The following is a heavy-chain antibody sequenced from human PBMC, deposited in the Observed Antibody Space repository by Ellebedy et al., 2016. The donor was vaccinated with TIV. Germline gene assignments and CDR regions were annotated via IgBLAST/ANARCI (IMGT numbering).Heavy chain of an antibody. CDR3: ARFVDGDYEDY. J-gene: IGHJ4*02. D-gene: IGHD4-17*01. V-gene: IGHV1-24*01. CDR1: GYTLTELS. CDR2: FAPEHDET. Sequence: AASVKVSCKVSGYTLTELSVHWVRQAPGKGLEWVGGFAPEHDETIYAQRFQGRVTMTTDTSTSTAYMELRSLRSDDTAVYYWARFVDGDYEDYWGQGALVTVSS.